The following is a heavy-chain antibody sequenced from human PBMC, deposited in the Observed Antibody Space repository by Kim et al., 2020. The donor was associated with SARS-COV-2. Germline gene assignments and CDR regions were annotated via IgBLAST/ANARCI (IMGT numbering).Heavy chain of an antibody. CDR1: GYTFTGYY. Sequence: ASVKVSCKASGYTFTGYYMHWVRQAPGQGLEWMGWINPNSGGTNYAQKFQGRVTMTRDTSISTAYMELSRLRSDDTAVYYCARGTYSSGLRSDAFDIWGQGTMVTVSS. CDR3: ARGTYSSGLRSDAFDI. J-gene: IGHJ3*02. D-gene: IGHD6-19*01. CDR2: INPNSGGT. V-gene: IGHV1-2*02.